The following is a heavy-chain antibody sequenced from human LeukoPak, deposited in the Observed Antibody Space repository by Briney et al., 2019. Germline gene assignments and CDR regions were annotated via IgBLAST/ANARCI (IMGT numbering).Heavy chain of an antibody. CDR3: ATGGGIFCSY. D-gene: IGHD3-9*01. CDR1: GYTFTDYY. V-gene: IGHV1-69-2*01. Sequence: ASVKVSCKVSGYTFTDYYMHWVQQAPGKGLEWMGLVDPEDGETIYAEKFQGRVTITADTSTDTAYMELSSLRSEDTAVCYRATGGGIFCSYWGQGTLVTVSS. J-gene: IGHJ4*02. CDR2: VDPEDGET.